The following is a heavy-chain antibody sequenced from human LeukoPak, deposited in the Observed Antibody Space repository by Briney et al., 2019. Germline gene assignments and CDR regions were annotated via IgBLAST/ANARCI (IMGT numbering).Heavy chain of an antibody. CDR3: ARDTCDGGDWFNWFDP. J-gene: IGHJ5*02. D-gene: IGHD2-21*02. CDR2: INPKGGGI. CDR1: GYSFTDYY. Sequence: ASVKVSCKASGYSFTDYYIHWARQAPGQGLEWMGWINPKGGGINYAPEFQGRVTMTRDTSITTAYMELSSLRSDDTAMYYCARDTCDGGDWFNWFDPWGQGTLVTVSS. V-gene: IGHV1-2*02.